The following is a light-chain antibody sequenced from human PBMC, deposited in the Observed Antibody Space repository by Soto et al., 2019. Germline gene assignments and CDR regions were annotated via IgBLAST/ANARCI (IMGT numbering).Light chain of an antibody. CDR1: QSVSSSY. CDR2: GAS. J-gene: IGKJ1*01. CDR3: QQYGSSRET. V-gene: IGKV3-20*01. Sequence: EIVLTQSPGTLSLSPGERATLSCRASQSVSSSYLAWYQQKPGQAPRLLIYGASSRATGISDRFSGSGSGTDFTLTISRLEPEDFAVYYCQQYGSSRETFGQGTKVEIK.